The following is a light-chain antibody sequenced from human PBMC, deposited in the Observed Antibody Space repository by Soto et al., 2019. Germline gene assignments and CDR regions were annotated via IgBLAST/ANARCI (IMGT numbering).Light chain of an antibody. CDR3: IQGTHWPPP. CDR2: KVS. J-gene: IGKJ5*01. CDR1: QSLVYSDGNTY. V-gene: IGKV2-30*01. Sequence: DVVMTQSPLSLPVTLGQPASISCRSSQSLVYSDGNTYLNWFQQRPGQSPRRLIYKVSNRDSGVQDRFSGSGSGTDFTLKISRVEAEDVGVYYCIQGTHWPPPFGQGTRLEIK.